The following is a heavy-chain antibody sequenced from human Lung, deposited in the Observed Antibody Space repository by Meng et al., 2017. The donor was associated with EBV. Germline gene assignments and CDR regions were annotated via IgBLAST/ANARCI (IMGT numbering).Heavy chain of an antibody. CDR1: GGSISSYY. J-gene: IGHJ4*02. CDR2: IYYSGST. Sequence: QVEQQESGPGRVKPSESLSLTCTVSGGSISSYYCSWIRQPPGKGLEWIGHIYYSGSTNYNPSLKSRVTISVDTSKNQFSLKLSSVTATDTAVYYCARQSGYFDYWGQGTLVTVSS. V-gene: IGHV4-59*08. D-gene: IGHD3-10*01. CDR3: ARQSGYFDY.